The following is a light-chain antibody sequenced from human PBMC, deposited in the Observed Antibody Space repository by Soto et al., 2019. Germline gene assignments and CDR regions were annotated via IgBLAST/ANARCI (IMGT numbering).Light chain of an antibody. CDR2: GIS. V-gene: IGKV3-20*01. CDR3: QHYGSSPFT. Sequence: EFVLTQSPGTLSLSPGERATLSCRASQSITSNYLAWYQQKPGQAPRPLIYGISSRAAGVTDRFSGSGSGTDFTLTVGRLVPEDFAVYYCQHYGSSPFTFGRGTKVDI. J-gene: IGKJ3*01. CDR1: QSITSNY.